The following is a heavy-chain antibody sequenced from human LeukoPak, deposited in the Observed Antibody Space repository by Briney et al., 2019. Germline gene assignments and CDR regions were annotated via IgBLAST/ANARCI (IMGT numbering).Heavy chain of an antibody. CDR3: ARDQIEMATIVDYYYGMDV. V-gene: IGHV6-1*01. CDR2: TSDRSKWYN. Sequence: SQTLSLTCAISGDSVSSNSAAWNWIRQSPSRGLEWLRRTSDRSKWYNDYAVSVKSRITINPDTSKNQFSLQLNSVTPEDTAVYYCARDQIEMATIVDYYYGMDVWGQGTTVTVSS. CDR1: GDSVSSNSAA. D-gene: IGHD5-24*01. J-gene: IGHJ6*02.